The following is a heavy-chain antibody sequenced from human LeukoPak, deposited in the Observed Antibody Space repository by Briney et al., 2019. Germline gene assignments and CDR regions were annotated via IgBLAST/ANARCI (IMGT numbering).Heavy chain of an antibody. CDR3: ARGGGSYYNYYFDY. V-gene: IGHV4-59*01. CDR1: GGSISSYY. Sequence: SPSETLSLTCTVSGGSISSYYWSWIRQPPGKGLEWIGYIYYSGSTNYNPSLKSRVTISVDTSKNQFSLKLSSVTAADTAVYYCARGGGSYYNYYFDYWGQGTLVTVSS. J-gene: IGHJ4*02. CDR2: IYYSGST. D-gene: IGHD1-26*01.